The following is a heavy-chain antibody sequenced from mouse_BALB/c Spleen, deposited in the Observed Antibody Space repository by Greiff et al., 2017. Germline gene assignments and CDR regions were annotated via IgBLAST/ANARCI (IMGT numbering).Heavy chain of an antibody. CDR2: ISSGSSTI. V-gene: IGHV5-17*02. J-gene: IGHJ1*01. D-gene: IGHD3-3*01. CDR1: GFTFSSFG. CDR3: AREGRDWYFDV. Sequence: EVQLVESGGGLVQPGGSRKLSCAASGFTFSSFGMHWVRQAPEKGLEWVAYISSGSSTIYYADTVKGRFTISRDNPKNTLFLQMTSLRSEDTAMYYCAREGRDWYFDVWGAGTTVTVSS.